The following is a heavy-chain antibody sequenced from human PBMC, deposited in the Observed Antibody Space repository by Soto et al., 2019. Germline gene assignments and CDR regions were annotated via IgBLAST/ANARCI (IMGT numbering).Heavy chain of an antibody. J-gene: IGHJ6*03. CDR2: INSDGSST. D-gene: IGHD6-13*01. CDR3: ARGPAAGTFYYYYYMDV. CDR1: GFTFSSYW. V-gene: IGHV3-74*01. Sequence: GGSLRLSCAASGFTFSSYWMHWVRQAPGKGLVWVSRINSDGSSTSYADSVKGRFTISRDNAKNTLYLQMNSLRAEDTAVYYCARGPAAGTFYYYYYMDVWGKGTTVTVSS.